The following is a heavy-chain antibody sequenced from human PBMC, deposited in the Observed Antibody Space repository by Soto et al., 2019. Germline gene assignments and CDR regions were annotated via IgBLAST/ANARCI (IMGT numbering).Heavy chain of an antibody. CDR2: FDPDENET. Sequence: ASVKVSCKVSGYTLNEVAMHWVRQAPGKGLEWLGGFDPDENETIYAQHNQSRVTMTKDTSADTVYMELSDLRSENTTLYFCTTYHGDYNFDHWGQGTLVTVSS. CDR1: GYTLNEVA. CDR3: TTYHGDYNFDH. V-gene: IGHV1-24*01. D-gene: IGHD4-17*01. J-gene: IGHJ5*02.